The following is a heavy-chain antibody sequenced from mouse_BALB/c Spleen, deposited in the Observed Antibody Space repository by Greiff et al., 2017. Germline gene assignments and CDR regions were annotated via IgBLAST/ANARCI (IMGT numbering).Heavy chain of an antibody. CDR3: ARSHYYGSSYYFDY. CDR2: IDTSDSYT. J-gene: IGHJ2*01. V-gene: IGHV1-69*01. CDR1: GYTFTDYW. D-gene: IGHD1-1*01. Sequence: QVQLQQPGAELVMPGASVKMSCKASGYTFTDYWMHWVKQRPGQGLEWIGAIDTSDSYTSYNQKFKGKATLTVDESSSTAYMQLSSLTSEDSAVYYCARSHYYGSSYYFDYWGQGTTLTVSS.